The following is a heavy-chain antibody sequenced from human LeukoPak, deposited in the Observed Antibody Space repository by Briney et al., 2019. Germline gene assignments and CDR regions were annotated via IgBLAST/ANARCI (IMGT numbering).Heavy chain of an antibody. V-gene: IGHV4-59*08. D-gene: IGHD3-3*01. J-gene: IGHJ5*02. CDR2: IYYSGST. CDR1: GGSISSYY. CDR3: ARHGSQRNYDFWSGPNWFDP. Sequence: SEILSLTCTASGGSISSYYWSWIRQPPGKGLEWIGFIYYSGSTNYNPSLKSRVTISVDTSKNQFSLKLSSVTAADTAVYYCARHGSQRNYDFWSGPNWFDPWGQGTLVTVSS.